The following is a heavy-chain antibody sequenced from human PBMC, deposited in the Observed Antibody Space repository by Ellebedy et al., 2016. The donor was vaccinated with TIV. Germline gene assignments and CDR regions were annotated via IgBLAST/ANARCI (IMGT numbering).Heavy chain of an antibody. D-gene: IGHD2-15*01. V-gene: IGHV3-23*01. CDR2: ISNSGDTT. J-gene: IGHJ4*02. Sequence: GESLKISCAASGFPFSCCAMSWVRQAPGQGMEWVSVISNSGDTTYADSVKGRFTISRDSAKNTLYLQMNSLRAEDTAVYYCARGVVGAGNGNEYWGRGTLVTVSS. CDR1: GFPFSCCA. CDR3: ARGVVGAGNGNEY.